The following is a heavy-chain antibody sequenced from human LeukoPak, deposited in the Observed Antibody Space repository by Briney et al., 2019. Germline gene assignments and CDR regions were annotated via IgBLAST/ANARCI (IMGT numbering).Heavy chain of an antibody. Sequence: GGSLRLSCAASGFTFSSYSMNWVRQAPGKGLEWASFISSSSSYIYYADSVKGRFTISRDSAKNSLYLQMNSLRDEDTAVYYCARGYSTLDYWGQGTLVTVSS. V-gene: IGHV3-21*01. CDR2: ISSSSSYI. J-gene: IGHJ4*02. D-gene: IGHD6-13*01. CDR3: ARGYSTLDY. CDR1: GFTFSSYS.